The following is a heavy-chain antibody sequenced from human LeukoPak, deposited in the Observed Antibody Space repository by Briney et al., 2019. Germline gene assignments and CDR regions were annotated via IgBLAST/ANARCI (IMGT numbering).Heavy chain of an antibody. V-gene: IGHV4-61*02. CDR1: GGSISSGSYY. CDR2: IYTSGST. D-gene: IGHD3-3*01. J-gene: IGHJ6*03. CDR3: ATSPVLRFLEWPHGTSYYYMDV. Sequence: SETLSLTCTVSGGSISSGSYYWSWIRQPAGKGLEWIGRIYTSGSTNYNPSLKSRVTISVDTSKNQFSLKLSPVTAADTAVYYCATSPVLRFLEWPHGTSYYYMDVWGKGTTVTVSS.